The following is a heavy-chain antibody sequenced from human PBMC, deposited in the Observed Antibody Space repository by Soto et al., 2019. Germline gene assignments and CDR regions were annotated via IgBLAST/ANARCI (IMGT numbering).Heavy chain of an antibody. CDR1: GFTFSSYS. V-gene: IGHV3-23*01. Sequence: PGGSLRLSCAASGFTFSSYSMSWVRQAPGKGLECVAAISVSGGRTYYADSVKGRFTISGENSKNTLYLQMNSLRAEYTAVYYCPKDTYYDFWQPTYGMEVWAQGTPVTLSS. D-gene: IGHD3-3*01. CDR2: ISVSGGRT. J-gene: IGHJ6*01. CDR3: PKDTYYDFWQPTYGMEV.